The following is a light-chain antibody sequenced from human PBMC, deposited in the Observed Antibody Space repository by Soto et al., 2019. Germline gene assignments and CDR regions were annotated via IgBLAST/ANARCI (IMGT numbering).Light chain of an antibody. Sequence: EIVLTQSPGTLSLSPGERATLSCRASQSVSSNYLAWYQQKPGQAPRLLIYAASSRATGIPDRFSGSGSATDFTLTISRLEPEDFDVYYCHQYGDSPQTFGQGTKVDIK. CDR2: AAS. CDR3: HQYGDSPQT. J-gene: IGKJ1*01. CDR1: QSVSSNY. V-gene: IGKV3-20*01.